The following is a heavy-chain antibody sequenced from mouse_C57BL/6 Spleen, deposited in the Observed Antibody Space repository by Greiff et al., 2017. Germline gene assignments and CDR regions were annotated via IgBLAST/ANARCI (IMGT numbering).Heavy chain of an antibody. Sequence: QVQLKQSGPELVKPGASVKISCKASGYSFTSYYIHWVKQRPGQGLEWIGWIYPGSGNTKYNEKFKGKATLTADTSSSTAYMQLSSLTSEDSAVYYCARGGLRLLGYWGQGTTLTVSS. D-gene: IGHD1-2*01. CDR2: IYPGSGNT. V-gene: IGHV1-66*01. CDR1: GYSFTSYY. CDR3: ARGGLRLLGY. J-gene: IGHJ2*01.